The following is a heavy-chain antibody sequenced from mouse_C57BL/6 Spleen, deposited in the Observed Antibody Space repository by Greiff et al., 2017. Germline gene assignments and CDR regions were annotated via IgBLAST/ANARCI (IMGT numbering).Heavy chain of an antibody. Sequence: VQLKESGPELVKPGASVKISCKASGYSFTDYNMNWVKQSNGKSLEWIGVINPNYGTTSYNQKFKGKATLTVDQSSSTAYMQLNSLTSEDSAVYYCARGRDYDLYYDAMDYWGQGTSVTVSS. CDR2: INPNYGTT. D-gene: IGHD2-4*01. CDR1: GYSFTDYN. V-gene: IGHV1-39*01. J-gene: IGHJ4*01. CDR3: ARGRDYDLYYDAMDY.